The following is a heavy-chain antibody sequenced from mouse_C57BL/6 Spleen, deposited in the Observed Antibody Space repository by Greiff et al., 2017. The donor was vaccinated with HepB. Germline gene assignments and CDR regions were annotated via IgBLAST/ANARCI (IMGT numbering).Heavy chain of an antibody. CDR1: GYTFTSYW. CDR3: ATRNYHY. D-gene: IGHD2-1*01. Sequence: QVQLQQPGAELVKPGASVKLSCKASGYTFTSYWMHWVKQRPGQGLEWIGMIHPNSGSTNYNEKFKSKATLTVDKSSSTVYLELSRLTSDDSAVYYCATRNYHYWGQGTTLTVSS. J-gene: IGHJ2*01. CDR2: IHPNSGST. V-gene: IGHV1-64*01.